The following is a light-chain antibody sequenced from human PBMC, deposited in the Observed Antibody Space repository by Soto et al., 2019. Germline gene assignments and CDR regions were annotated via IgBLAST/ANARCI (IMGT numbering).Light chain of an antibody. CDR1: QSVLYSSNNNNY. CDR3: QQYYNTPLT. Sequence: DIVMTQSPGSLAVSLGERATINCKSSQSVLYSSNNNNYLAWYQQKPRQPPKLLIYWASTRESGVPDRFSGSGSGTDFTLTISSVQAEDVAVYYCQQYYNTPLTFGGGTKVDIK. J-gene: IGKJ4*01. V-gene: IGKV4-1*01. CDR2: WAS.